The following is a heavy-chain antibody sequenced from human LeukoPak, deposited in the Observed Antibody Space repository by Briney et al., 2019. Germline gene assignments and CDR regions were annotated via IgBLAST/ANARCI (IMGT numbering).Heavy chain of an antibody. CDR2: VNPNSGGT. CDR3: ARGITMVRGVIYI. CDR1: GYTFTGYY. J-gene: IGHJ3*02. Sequence: GASVKVSCKASGYTFTGYYMHWVRQAPGQGLEWMGWVNPNSGGTDYAQEFQGRVTMTRDTSISTAYMELSRLRSDDTAVYYCARGITMVRGVIYIWGQGTMVTVSS. D-gene: IGHD3-10*01. V-gene: IGHV1-2*02.